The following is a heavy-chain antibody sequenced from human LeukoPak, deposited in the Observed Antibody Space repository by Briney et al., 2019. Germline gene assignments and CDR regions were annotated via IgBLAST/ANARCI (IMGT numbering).Heavy chain of an antibody. CDR1: GGSFSGYY. J-gene: IGHJ6*02. CDR2: INHSGST. V-gene: IGHV4-34*01. Sequence: PSETLSLTCAVYGGSFSGYYWSWIRQPPGKGLEWIGEINHSGSTNYNPSLKSRVTISIDTSKNQFSLKLTSVTAADTAVYYCARHIRLELRGVYYYYDVMDVWGQGTTVTVSS. D-gene: IGHD1-7*01. CDR3: ARHIRLELRGVYYYYDVMDV.